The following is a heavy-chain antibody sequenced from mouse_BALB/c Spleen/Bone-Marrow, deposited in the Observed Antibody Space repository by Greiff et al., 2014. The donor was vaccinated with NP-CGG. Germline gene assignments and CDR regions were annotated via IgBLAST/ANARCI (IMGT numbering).Heavy chain of an antibody. D-gene: IGHD2-4*01. Sequence: DVMLVESGGGLVQPGGSLRLSCATSGFTYTDYYMSWVRQPPGKAPEWLGFIRNKAKGYTSENSASVKGRFTISRDNSQSILYLQMNALRAEDSATYYCARDINYDIYWYFDVWGAGTTVTVSS. CDR1: GFTYTDYY. CDR3: ARDINYDIYWYFDV. CDR2: IRNKAKGYTS. J-gene: IGHJ1*01. V-gene: IGHV7-3*02.